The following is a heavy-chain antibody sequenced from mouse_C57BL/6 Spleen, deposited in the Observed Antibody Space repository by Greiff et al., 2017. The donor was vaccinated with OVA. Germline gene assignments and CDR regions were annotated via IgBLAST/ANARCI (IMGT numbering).Heavy chain of an antibody. D-gene: IGHD1-1*01. CDR2: IYIGNGYT. Sequence: EVKVVESGAELVRPGSSVKMSCKTSGYTFTSYGINWVKQRPGQGLEWIGYIYIGNGYTEYNEKFKGKATLTSDTSSSTAYMQLSSLTSEDSAMYFGATTTTVVAPYCDYWGQGTTLTVSS. V-gene: IGHV1-58*01. J-gene: IGHJ2*01. CDR1: GYTFTSYG. CDR3: ATTTTVVAPYCDY.